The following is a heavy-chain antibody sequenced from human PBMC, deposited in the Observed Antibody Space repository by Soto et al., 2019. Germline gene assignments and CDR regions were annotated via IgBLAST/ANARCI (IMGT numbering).Heavy chain of an antibody. V-gene: IGHV4-34*09. CDR2: IYHSGST. Sequence: SETLSLTCAVYGGSFSGYYWSWIRQHPGKGLEWIGYIYHSGSTNYNPSLKSRVTISVDTSKNQFSLKLSSVTAADTAVYYCARGSIAARRGIDYWGQGTLVTVSS. CDR3: ARGSIAARRGIDY. J-gene: IGHJ4*02. D-gene: IGHD6-6*01. CDR1: GGSFSGYY.